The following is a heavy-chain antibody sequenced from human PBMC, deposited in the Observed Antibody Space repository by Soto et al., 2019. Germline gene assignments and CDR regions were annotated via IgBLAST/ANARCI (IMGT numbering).Heavy chain of an antibody. CDR1: GFSLTSPGMC. J-gene: IGHJ6*02. D-gene: IGHD1-20*01. V-gene: IGHV2-70*13. CDR3: ARSIRGPRRFNGMDV. Sequence: SGPTLANPTETLTVTCTFSGFSLTSPGMCVSWIRQSPGRALEWLALIERDDDDKYYSTSLKTRLTISKDTRKNQVVLTMANMDPADTATYYCARSIRGPRRFNGMDVWGQGTTVTVSS. CDR2: IERDDDDK.